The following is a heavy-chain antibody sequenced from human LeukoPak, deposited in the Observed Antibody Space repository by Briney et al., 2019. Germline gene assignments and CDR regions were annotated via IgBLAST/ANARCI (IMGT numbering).Heavy chain of an antibody. CDR2: ISGSGGST. V-gene: IGHV3-23*01. Sequence: GGSLRLSCAASGVTFSSYAMSWVRQAPGKGLEWVSAISGSGGSTYYADSVKGRFTISRDNSKNTLYLQMNSLRAEDTAVYYCAKDGRYFDWLFSNWFDLWGQGTLVTVSS. CDR1: GVTFSSYA. D-gene: IGHD3-9*01. CDR3: AKDGRYFDWLFSNWFDL. J-gene: IGHJ5*02.